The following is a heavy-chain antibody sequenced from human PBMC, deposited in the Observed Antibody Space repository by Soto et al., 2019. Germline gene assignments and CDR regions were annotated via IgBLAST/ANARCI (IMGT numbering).Heavy chain of an antibody. D-gene: IGHD1-26*01. Sequence: SETLSLTCTVSGGSITSSRYYWGWIRQSPGKGLEWIGSIYYIGTTYYSPSLKSRVTISVDTSKNQFSLKLSSVTAADTAVYYCARHLDSGTYLFDHWGQGALVTVSS. V-gene: IGHV4-39*01. CDR2: IYYIGTT. J-gene: IGHJ4*02. CDR1: GGSITSSRYY. CDR3: ARHLDSGTYLFDH.